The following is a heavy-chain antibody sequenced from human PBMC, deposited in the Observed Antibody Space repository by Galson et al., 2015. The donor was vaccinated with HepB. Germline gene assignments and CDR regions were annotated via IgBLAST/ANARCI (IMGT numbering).Heavy chain of an antibody. J-gene: IGHJ4*02. Sequence: SETLSLTCTVSGGSISSYYWSWIRQPAGKGLEWIGRIYTSGSNNYNPSLKSRVTMSVDTSKNQFSLKLSSVTAADTAVYYRARVYCSSTSCLFDYWGQGTLVTVSS. D-gene: IGHD2-2*01. CDR1: GGSISSYY. CDR2: IYTSGSN. V-gene: IGHV4-4*07. CDR3: ARVYCSSTSCLFDY.